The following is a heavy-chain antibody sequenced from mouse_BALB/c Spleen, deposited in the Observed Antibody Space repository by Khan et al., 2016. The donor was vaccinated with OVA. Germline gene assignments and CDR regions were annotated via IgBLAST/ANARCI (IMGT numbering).Heavy chain of an antibody. CDR2: ISYSDST. CDR1: GYSITSNYA. CDR3: ARGNYYGYYFDY. Sequence: VQLKESGPGLVKPSQSLSLTCTVTGYSITSNYAWNWIRQFPGNKLEWMGYISYSDSTSYNPSLKSRISITRDTSQNQCFLQLKSVTTEDTATYYCARGNYYGYYFDYWGQGTTLTVSS. D-gene: IGHD1-1*01. J-gene: IGHJ2*01. V-gene: IGHV3-2*02.